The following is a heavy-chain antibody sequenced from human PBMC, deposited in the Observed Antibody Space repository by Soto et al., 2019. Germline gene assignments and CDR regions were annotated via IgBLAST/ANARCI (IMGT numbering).Heavy chain of an antibody. CDR2: IVLILYAT. CDR1: GGTFSSYA. D-gene: IGHD6-13*01. CDR3: ARWGVQQLLTDSYYGMDV. V-gene: IGHV1-69*01. J-gene: IGHJ6*02. Sequence: QVQLVQSGAEVKKPGSSVKVSCKASGGTFSSYAISWVRQAPGQGLEWMGGIVLILYATHYAQKLQGRVTITADQSTNTAYMELSSLRSEDSAVYYCARWGVQQLLTDSYYGMDVWGQGTTVTVSS.